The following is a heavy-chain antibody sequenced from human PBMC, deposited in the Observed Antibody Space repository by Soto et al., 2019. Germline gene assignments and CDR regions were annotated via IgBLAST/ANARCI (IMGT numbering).Heavy chain of an antibody. CDR2: ISAYNGNT. J-gene: IGHJ5*02. CDR1: GYTFTSYG. CDR3: ARFGLRYFDRPPENWFDP. Sequence: ASVKVSCKASGYTFTSYGISWVRQAPGQGLEWMGWISAYNGNTNYAQKLQGRVTMTTDTSTSTAYMELRSLRSDDTAVYYCARFGLRYFDRPPENWFDPWGQGTLVTVSS. D-gene: IGHD3-9*01. V-gene: IGHV1-18*01.